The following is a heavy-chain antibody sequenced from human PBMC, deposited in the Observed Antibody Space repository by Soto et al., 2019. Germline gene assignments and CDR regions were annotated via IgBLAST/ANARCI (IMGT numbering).Heavy chain of an antibody. D-gene: IGHD3-16*02. J-gene: IGHJ6*02. V-gene: IGHV4-30-4*01. CDR3: ARDLSDYNGMDV. CDR2: ISHSGTT. CDR1: GGSISSGNYY. Sequence: SLTCTVSGGSISSGNYYWCWIRQPPGKGLEWIGYISHSGTTYYNPSLKSRITISVDTSKNQFSLKLSSVTAADTAVYYCARDLSDYNGMDVWGQGTTVTVSS.